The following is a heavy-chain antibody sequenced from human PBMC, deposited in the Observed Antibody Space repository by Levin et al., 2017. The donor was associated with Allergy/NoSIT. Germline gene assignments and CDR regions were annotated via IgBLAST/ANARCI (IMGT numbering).Heavy chain of an antibody. D-gene: IGHD6-13*01. J-gene: IGHJ4*02. V-gene: IGHV1-2*02. CDR2: INPKRGDA. Sequence: ASVKVSCTVSGYTFSDYYMHWVRQAPGQGLEWMGWINPKRGDANTAQTFEGRVVLTRDTSISTAYMEVRRLRSDDTALYYCARGGTSSNDYWGQGTLVTVSS. CDR3: ARGGTSSNDY. CDR1: GYTFSDYY.